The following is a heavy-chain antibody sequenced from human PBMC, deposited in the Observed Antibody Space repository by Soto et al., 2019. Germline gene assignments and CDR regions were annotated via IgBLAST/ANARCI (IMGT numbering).Heavy chain of an antibody. Sequence: ASVKVSCKASGYSFISFYIHWVRQAPGQGLEWMGAINPSDGSSSYAQNFQGRVTMTSDTSTSTVYMELSSLRSEDTAFYYCARDLAVLVYFGPLDYWGQGTLVTVSS. CDR1: GYSFISFY. CDR2: INPSDGSS. D-gene: IGHD3-10*01. V-gene: IGHV1-46*03. J-gene: IGHJ4*02. CDR3: ARDLAVLVYFGPLDY.